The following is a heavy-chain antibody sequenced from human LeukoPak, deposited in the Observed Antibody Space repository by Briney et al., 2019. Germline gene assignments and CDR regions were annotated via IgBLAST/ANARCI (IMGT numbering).Heavy chain of an antibody. D-gene: IGHD2-8*01. Sequence: GGSLRLSCAASGFTFGSYVMNWVRQAPGKGLEWVSGISGGSDTTYYADSVKGRFTISRDNSEHTLYLRMNSLRAEDTAVYYCAKGRNGYDFFEKWGQGTLVTVSS. J-gene: IGHJ4*02. CDR2: ISGGSDTT. CDR1: GFTFGSYV. V-gene: IGHV3-23*01. CDR3: AKGRNGYDFFEK.